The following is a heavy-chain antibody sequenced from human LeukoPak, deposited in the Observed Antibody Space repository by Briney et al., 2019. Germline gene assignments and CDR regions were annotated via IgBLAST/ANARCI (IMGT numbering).Heavy chain of an antibody. D-gene: IGHD4-17*01. CDR2: ISYDGSNK. CDR3: AKTTNFDL. Sequence: GGSLRLSCAASGFTFSSYGMHWVRQAPGKGLEWVAVISYDGSNKYYADSVKGRFTISRDNSKNTLYLQMNSLRAEDTAVYYCAKTTNFDLWGRGTLVAVSS. V-gene: IGHV3-30*18. J-gene: IGHJ2*01. CDR1: GFTFSSYG.